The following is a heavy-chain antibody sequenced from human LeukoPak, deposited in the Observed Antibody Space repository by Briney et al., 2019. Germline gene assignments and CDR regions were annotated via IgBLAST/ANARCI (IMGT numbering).Heavy chain of an antibody. CDR2: ISWNSGTI. CDR1: GFTFDDYA. D-gene: IGHD1-26*01. V-gene: IGHV3-9*01. J-gene: IGHJ4*02. CDR3: ARDPNNILGVNLDY. Sequence: GGSLRLSCAASGFTFDDYAMHWVRQIPGKGLEWVSGISWNSGTISYADSVKGRFTISRDNAKNSLYLQMDSLRAEDTAVYYCARDPNNILGVNLDYWGQGTLVTVSS.